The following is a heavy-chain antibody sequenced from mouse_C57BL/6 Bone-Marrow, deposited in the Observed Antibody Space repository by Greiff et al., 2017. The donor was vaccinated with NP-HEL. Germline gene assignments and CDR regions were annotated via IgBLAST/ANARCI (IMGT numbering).Heavy chain of an antibody. D-gene: IGHD2-3*01. CDR1: GFSLTSYA. V-gene: IGHV2-9-1*01. J-gene: IGHJ3*01. Sequence: VKLQESGPGLVAPSQSLSITCTVSGFSLTSYAISWVRQPPGKGLEWLGVIWTGGGTNYNSALKSRLSISKDNSKSQVFLKMNSLQTDDTARYYCATHDGYYSAWFAYWGQGTLVTVSA. CDR3: ATHDGYYSAWFAY. CDR2: IWTGGGT.